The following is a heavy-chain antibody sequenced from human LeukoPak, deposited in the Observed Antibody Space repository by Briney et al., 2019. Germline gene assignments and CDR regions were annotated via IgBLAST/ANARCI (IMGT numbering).Heavy chain of an antibody. CDR2: ISAYNGDT. V-gene: IGHV1-18*04. CDR1: GYTFTIYG. J-gene: IGHJ4*02. CDR3: ARDPSNSSGWYVYFDY. D-gene: IGHD6-19*01. Sequence: GASVKVSCKASGYTFTIYGISWVRQAPGQGLEWMGWISAYNGDTKNAQKLQGRVTMTTDTPTSTAYMELRSLRSDDTAVYYCARDPSNSSGWYVYFDYWGQGTLVTVSS.